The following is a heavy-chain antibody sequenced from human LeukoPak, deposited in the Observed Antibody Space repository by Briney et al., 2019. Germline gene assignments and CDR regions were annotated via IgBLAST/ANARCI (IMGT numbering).Heavy chain of an antibody. V-gene: IGHV4-31*03. D-gene: IGHD3-10*01. CDR3: ARVVTRLREGKYHYDMDV. CDR2: IYYSGSA. J-gene: IGHJ6*02. Sequence: SETLSLTCTVSGGSISSGGYYWSWIRQHPGKGLEWIGYIYYSGSAYYNPSLKSRVTISVDTSENQFSLKLSSVTAADTAVYYCARVVTRLREGKYHYDMDVWGQGTTVTVSS. CDR1: GGSISSGGYY.